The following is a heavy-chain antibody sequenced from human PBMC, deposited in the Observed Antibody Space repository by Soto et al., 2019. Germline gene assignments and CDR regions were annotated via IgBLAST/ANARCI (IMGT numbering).Heavy chain of an antibody. CDR3: ARDLGGARTYFDY. D-gene: IGHD3-10*01. CDR1: GYTVTSYG. Sequence: ASVKVSCKASGYTVTSYGMHWVRQAPGQRLEWMGWINAGNGNTKYSQKFQGRVTITRDTSASTAYMELSSLRSEDTAVYYCARDLGGARTYFDYWGQGTLVTVSS. V-gene: IGHV1-3*01. J-gene: IGHJ4*02. CDR2: INAGNGNT.